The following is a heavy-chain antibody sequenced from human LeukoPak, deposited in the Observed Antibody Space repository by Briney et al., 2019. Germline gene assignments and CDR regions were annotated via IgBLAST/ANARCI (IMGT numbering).Heavy chain of an antibody. V-gene: IGHV1-2*06. D-gene: IGHD6-13*01. CDR1: GYTFTGYY. CDR2: INPNSGGT. CDR3: ARDWEIYSSRPFDC. Sequence: GASVKVSCKASGYTFTGYYMHWVRQAPGQGLEWMGRINPNSGGTNYAQKFQGRVTMTRDTSISTAYMELSRLRSDDTAVYYCARDWEIYSSRPFDCWGQGTLVTVSS. J-gene: IGHJ4*02.